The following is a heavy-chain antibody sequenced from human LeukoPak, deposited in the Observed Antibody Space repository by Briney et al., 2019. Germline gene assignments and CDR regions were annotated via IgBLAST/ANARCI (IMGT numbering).Heavy chain of an antibody. J-gene: IGHJ2*01. Sequence: SETLSLTCTVSGGSISSYYWSWIRQPPGKGLEWIGYIYYSGSINYNPSLKSRVTISVDTSKNQFSLKLSSVTAADTAVYYCARDKINWYFDLWGRGTLVTVSS. CDR2: IYYSGSI. CDR1: GGSISSYY. V-gene: IGHV4-59*01. CDR3: ARDKINWYFDL.